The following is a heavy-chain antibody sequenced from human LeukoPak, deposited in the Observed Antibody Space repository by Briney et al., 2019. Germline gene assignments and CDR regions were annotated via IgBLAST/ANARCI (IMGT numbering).Heavy chain of an antibody. CDR1: GGSISSGGYY. CDR3: ARGSLFGELAY. D-gene: IGHD3-10*02. Sequence: SQTLSLTCTVSGGSISSGGYYWSWIRQHPGKGLEWIGHIYYSGSTYYNPPLKSRVIISIDTSKNQFSLKLSSVTAADTAVYYCARGSLFGELAYWGQGTLVTVSS. V-gene: IGHV4-31*03. J-gene: IGHJ4*02. CDR2: IYYSGST.